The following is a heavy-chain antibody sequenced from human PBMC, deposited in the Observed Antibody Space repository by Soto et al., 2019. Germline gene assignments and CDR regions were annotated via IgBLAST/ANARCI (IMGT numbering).Heavy chain of an antibody. CDR1: GYTFTSYD. V-gene: IGHV1-8*01. J-gene: IGHJ6*02. CDR3: ARDLDITMVRGVIGYYGMDV. D-gene: IGHD3-10*01. Sequence: QVQLVQSGAEVKKPGASVKVSCKASGYTFTSYDINWVRQATGQGLEWMGWMNPNSGNTGYAQKFQGRVTMTRNTSISTAYLELSSLRSEDPAVYYCARDLDITMVRGVIGYYGMDVWGQGTTVTVSS. CDR2: MNPNSGNT.